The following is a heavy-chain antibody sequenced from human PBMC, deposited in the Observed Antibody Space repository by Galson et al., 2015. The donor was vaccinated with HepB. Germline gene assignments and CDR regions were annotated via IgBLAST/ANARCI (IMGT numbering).Heavy chain of an antibody. CDR3: ARGYSGYDWGPDY. V-gene: IGHV3-48*04. J-gene: IGHJ4*02. D-gene: IGHD5-12*01. Sequence: SLRLSCAASGFTFSSYSMNWVRQAPGKGLEWVSYISSSSSTIYYADSVKGRFTISRDNAKNSLYLQMNSLRAEDTAVYYCARGYSGYDWGPDYWGQGTLVTVSS. CDR1: GFTFSSYS. CDR2: ISSSSSTI.